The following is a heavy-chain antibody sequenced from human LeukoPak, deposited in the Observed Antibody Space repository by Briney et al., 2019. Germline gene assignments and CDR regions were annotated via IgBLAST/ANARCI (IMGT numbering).Heavy chain of an antibody. CDR2: IWYDGSNK. CDR1: GFTFSSYA. Sequence: PGGSLRLSCSASGFTFSSYAMHWVRQAPGKGLEWVAVIWYDGSNKYYADSVKGRFTISRDNSKNTLYLQMNSLRAEDTAVYYCARTFYYDDAFDIWGQGTMVTVSS. D-gene: IGHD3-22*01. CDR3: ARTFYYDDAFDI. V-gene: IGHV3-33*08. J-gene: IGHJ3*02.